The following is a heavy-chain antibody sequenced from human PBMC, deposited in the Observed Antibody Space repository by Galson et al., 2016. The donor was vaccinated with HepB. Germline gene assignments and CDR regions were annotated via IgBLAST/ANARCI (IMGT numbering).Heavy chain of an antibody. CDR1: GASISSGGYY. CDR2: IYYGGST. Sequence: TLSLTCIVSGASISSGGYYWSWIRQHPERGLEWIGYIYYGGSTYYNPSLKSRVTISEDTSKNHFSLRLSSVTAADTAVYFCAVSRAYTYGYYYFHYWGQGTLVTVSS. CDR3: AVSRAYTYGYYYFHY. J-gene: IGHJ4*02. D-gene: IGHD5-18*01. V-gene: IGHV4-31*03.